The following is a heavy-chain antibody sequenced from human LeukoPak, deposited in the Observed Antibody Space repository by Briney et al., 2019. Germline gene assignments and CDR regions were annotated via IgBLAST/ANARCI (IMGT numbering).Heavy chain of an antibody. CDR3: AKGDSSGYNGPPHY. J-gene: IGHJ4*02. CDR1: GFTFDDYA. D-gene: IGHD3-22*01. CDR2: ISWNSGSI. V-gene: IGHV3-9*03. Sequence: GGSLRLSCAASGFTFDDYAMHWVRQAPGKGLEWVSGISWNSGSIGYADSVKGRFTISRDNAKNSLYLQMNSLRAEDMALYYCAKGDSSGYNGPPHYWGQGTLVTVSS.